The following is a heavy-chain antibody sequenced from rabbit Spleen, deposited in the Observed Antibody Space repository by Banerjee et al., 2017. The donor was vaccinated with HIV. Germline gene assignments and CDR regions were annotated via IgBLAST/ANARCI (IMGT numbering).Heavy chain of an antibody. Sequence: QEQLVESGGDLVKPGASLTLTCTVSGFSFSSSYDMCWVRQAPGKGLEWIGCIYTGNGKTYYASWAKGRFTISKTSSTTVTLQMTSLTAADTATYFCARDTGSSFSSYGMDLWGQGTLVTVS. D-gene: IGHD8-1*01. J-gene: IGHJ6*01. V-gene: IGHV1S45*01. CDR1: GFSFSSSYD. CDR2: IYTGNGKT. CDR3: ARDTGSSFSSYGMDL.